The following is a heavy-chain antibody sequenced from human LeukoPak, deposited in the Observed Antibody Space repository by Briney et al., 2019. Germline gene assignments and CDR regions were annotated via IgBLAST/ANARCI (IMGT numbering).Heavy chain of an antibody. CDR2: IYYSGST. V-gene: IGHV4-30-4*01. D-gene: IGHD5-18*01. J-gene: IGHJ4*02. CDR1: GGSISSGDYY. Sequence: PSETLSLPCTVSGGSISSGDYYWSWIRQPPGKGLEWIGYIYYSGSTYYNPSLKSRVTISVDTSKNQFSLKLSSVTAADTAVYYCARSGYSYGGGFDYWGQGTLVTVSS. CDR3: ARSGYSYGGGFDY.